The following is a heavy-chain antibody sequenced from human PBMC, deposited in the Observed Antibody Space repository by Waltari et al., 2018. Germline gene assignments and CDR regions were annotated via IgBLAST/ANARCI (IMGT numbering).Heavy chain of an antibody. D-gene: IGHD6-19*01. J-gene: IGHJ4*02. CDR1: GGSIGSSSYY. CDR3: ATGASGWYLGGFDY. V-gene: IGHV4-39*01. CDR2: IYYSGST. Sequence: QLQLQESGPGLVKPSETLSLTCTVSGGSIGSSSYYWGWIRQPPGKGLEWSGSIYYSGSTYYNPSLKSRVTISVDTSKNQFSLKLSSVTAADTAVYYCATGASGWYLGGFDYWGQGTLVTVSS.